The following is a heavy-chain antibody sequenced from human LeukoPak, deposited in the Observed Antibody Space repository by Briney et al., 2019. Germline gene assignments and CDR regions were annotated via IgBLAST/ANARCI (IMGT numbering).Heavy chain of an antibody. CDR2: ISAYNGNT. CDR3: ARDGGGNSFDP. Sequence: ASVKVSCKASGYTFTSYGISWVRQAPGQGLEWMGWISAYNGNTNYAQKFQGRVTMTRNTSISTAYMELSSLRSEDTAVYYCARDGGGNSFDPWGQGTLVTVSS. D-gene: IGHD6-25*01. CDR1: GYTFTSYG. J-gene: IGHJ5*02. V-gene: IGHV1-18*01.